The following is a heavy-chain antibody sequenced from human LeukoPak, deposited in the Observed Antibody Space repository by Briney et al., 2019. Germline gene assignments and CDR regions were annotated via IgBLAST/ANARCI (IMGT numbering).Heavy chain of an antibody. Sequence: GGSLRLSCAGSGFTFNSYWMSWVRQAPGKGLEGVAHIKQDGTEKYYVDSVEGRFTISRDNARNSLYLQMNSLRAEDTAVYYCARDLTRIAVAGTVYFDYWGQGTLVTVSS. CDR2: IKQDGTEK. CDR3: ARDLTRIAVAGTVYFDY. V-gene: IGHV3-7*01. D-gene: IGHD6-19*01. J-gene: IGHJ4*02. CDR1: GFTFNSYW.